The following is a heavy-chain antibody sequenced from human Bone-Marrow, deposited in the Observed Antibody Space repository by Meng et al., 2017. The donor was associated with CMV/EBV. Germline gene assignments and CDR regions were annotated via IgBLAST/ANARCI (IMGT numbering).Heavy chain of an antibody. V-gene: IGHV3-11*04. J-gene: IGHJ6*02. CDR1: GFTFSDYY. CDR3: ARDRPREYQLLRSRVKRDYYGLDV. D-gene: IGHD2-2*01. Sequence: GGSLRLSCAASGFTFSDYYMSWIRQAPGKGLEWVSYISSSGSTIYYADSVKGRFTISRDNAKNSLYLQMDSLRAEDTAIYYCARDRPREYQLLRSRVKRDYYGLDVWGQGTTVTVFS. CDR2: ISSSGSTI.